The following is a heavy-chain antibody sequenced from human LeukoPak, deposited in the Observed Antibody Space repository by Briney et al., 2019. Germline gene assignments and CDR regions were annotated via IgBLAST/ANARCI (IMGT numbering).Heavy chain of an antibody. CDR2: ISAYNGNT. J-gene: IGHJ4*02. D-gene: IGHD1-26*01. V-gene: IGHV1-18*01. CDR3: ARVRDLRWELSLFDY. CDR1: GYTFTSYG. Sequence: ASVKVSCKASGYTFTSYGVSWVRQAPGQGLEWMGWISAYNGNTNYAQKLQGRVTMTTDTSTSTAYIELRSLRSDDTAVYYCARVRDLRWELSLFDYWGQGTLVTVSS.